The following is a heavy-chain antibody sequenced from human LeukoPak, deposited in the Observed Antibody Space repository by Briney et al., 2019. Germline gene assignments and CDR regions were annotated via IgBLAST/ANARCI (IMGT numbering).Heavy chain of an antibody. Sequence: GGSLRLSCAASGFTFSSYWMHWVRQAPGKGLVWVSRINTDGSSTSYADSVKGRFTISRDNSKNTLYLQMNSLRAEDTAVYYCAKYSGSYSQRDAFDIWGQGTMVTVSS. CDR3: AKYSGSYSQRDAFDI. CDR1: GFTFSSYW. CDR2: INTDGSST. J-gene: IGHJ3*02. V-gene: IGHV3-74*01. D-gene: IGHD1-26*01.